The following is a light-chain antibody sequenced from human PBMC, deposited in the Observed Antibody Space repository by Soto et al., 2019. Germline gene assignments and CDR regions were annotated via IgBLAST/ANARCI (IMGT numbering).Light chain of an antibody. J-gene: IGKJ5*01. CDR3: QQDYSTPPIT. CDR1: QSISTY. V-gene: IGKV1-39*01. CDR2: SAS. Sequence: DIQMTQSPSSLSAFVGDRVTVTCRASQSISTYLNWYQQKPGKAPRLLIYSASNLQSGVPSRFSGSGSGTDFNLTISSLQREDFATYYCQQDYSTPPITFGQGTRLEIK.